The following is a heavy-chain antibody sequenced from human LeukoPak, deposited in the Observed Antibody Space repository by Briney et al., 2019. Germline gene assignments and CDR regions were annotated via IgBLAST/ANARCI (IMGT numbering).Heavy chain of an antibody. CDR2: ISWNSGSI. CDR1: GFTFDDYA. Sequence: PGRSLRLSCAASGFTFDDYAMYWVRQAPGKGLEWVSGISWNSGSIGYADSVKGRFTISRDNAKNSLYLQMNSLRAEDTALYYCAKDTHSSSWYSPGFDPWGQGTLVTVSS. V-gene: IGHV3-9*01. CDR3: AKDTHSSSWYSPGFDP. J-gene: IGHJ5*02. D-gene: IGHD6-13*01.